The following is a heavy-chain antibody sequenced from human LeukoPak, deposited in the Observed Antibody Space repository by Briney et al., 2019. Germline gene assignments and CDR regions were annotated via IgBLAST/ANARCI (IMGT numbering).Heavy chain of an antibody. V-gene: IGHV3-11*06. CDR3: ARDGYGDYGEYFQD. D-gene: IGHD4-17*01. J-gene: IGHJ1*01. CDR1: GFTFSDYY. CDR2: ISSSSSYT. Sequence: GGSLRLSCAASGFTFSDYYMSWIRQAPGKGLEWVSYISSSSSYTNYADSVKGRFTISRDNAKNSLYLQMNSLRDEDTAVYYCARDGYGDYGEYFQDWGQGTLVTVSS.